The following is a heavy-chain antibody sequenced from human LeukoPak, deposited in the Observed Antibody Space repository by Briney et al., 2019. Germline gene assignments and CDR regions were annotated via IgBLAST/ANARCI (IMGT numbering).Heavy chain of an antibody. J-gene: IGHJ6*02. CDR3: ARDRYRSAAMGSYYYYYGMDV. V-gene: IGHV3-21*01. D-gene: IGHD2-2*01. Sequence: SGGSLRLSCAASGFTFSSYSMNWVRQAPGKGLEWVSSISSSSSYIYYADSVKGRFTISRDNAKNSLYLQMNSLRAEDTAVYYCARDRYRSAAMGSYYYYYGMDVWGQGTTVTVS. CDR2: ISSSSSYI. CDR1: GFTFSSYS.